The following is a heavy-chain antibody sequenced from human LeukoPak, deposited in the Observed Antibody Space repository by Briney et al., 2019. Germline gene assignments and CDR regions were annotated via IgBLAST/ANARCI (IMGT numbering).Heavy chain of an antibody. Sequence: SETLSLTCTVSGGSISSYYWSWIRQPAGKGLEWIGRIYTSGSTNYNPSLKSRVTMSVDTSKNQFSLKLSSVTAADTAVYYCARAIPSVFGVAYNWFDPWGQGTLVTVSS. J-gene: IGHJ5*02. CDR2: IYTSGST. CDR3: ARAIPSVFGVAYNWFDP. V-gene: IGHV4-4*07. D-gene: IGHD3-3*01. CDR1: GGSISSYY.